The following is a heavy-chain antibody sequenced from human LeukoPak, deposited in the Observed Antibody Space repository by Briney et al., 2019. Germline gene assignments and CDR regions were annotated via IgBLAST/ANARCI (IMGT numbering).Heavy chain of an antibody. V-gene: IGHV1-18*01. CDR1: GYTFTSYE. J-gene: IGHJ3*02. Sequence: ASVKVACKASGYTFTSYEISWVLQAPEQGLEWMGWISAYNGNTNYTQTLQGRVTMTTDTPTSTAYMELRSLRSDDTAVYYCARMGNYYDSSGSYDAFDIWGQGTMVTVSS. CDR3: ARMGNYYDSSGSYDAFDI. CDR2: ISAYNGNT. D-gene: IGHD3-22*01.